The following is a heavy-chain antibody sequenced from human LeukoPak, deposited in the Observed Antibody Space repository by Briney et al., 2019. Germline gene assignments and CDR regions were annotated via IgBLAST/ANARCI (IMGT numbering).Heavy chain of an antibody. D-gene: IGHD3-22*01. CDR2: ISYDGSNK. V-gene: IGHV3-30*03. J-gene: IGHJ4*02. CDR3: ARDPERIDGGGYYLDY. Sequence: GGSLRLSCAASGFTFSTYGMHWVRQAPGKGLEWVAVISYDGSNKYYGDSVKGRFTISRDNSKSTLYLQMNSLRVDDTAVYYCARDPERIDGGGYYLDYWGQGTLVTVSS. CDR1: GFTFSTYG.